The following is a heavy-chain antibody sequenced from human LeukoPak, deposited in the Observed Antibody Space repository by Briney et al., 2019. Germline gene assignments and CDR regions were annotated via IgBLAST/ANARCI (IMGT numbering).Heavy chain of an antibody. J-gene: IGHJ4*02. CDR3: SRLRTVTAGDFDY. CDR1: GYTFTDYA. CDR2: MNTGNGNT. V-gene: IGHV1-3*04. Sequence: ASVKVSCKASGYTFTDYAIHWVRQAPGQRPEWMGWMNTGNGNTRYSESFQGRVTFTRDSSASMAYMELSSLRREDTAVYYCSRLRTVTAGDFDYWGQGTLVTVSS. D-gene: IGHD2-21*02.